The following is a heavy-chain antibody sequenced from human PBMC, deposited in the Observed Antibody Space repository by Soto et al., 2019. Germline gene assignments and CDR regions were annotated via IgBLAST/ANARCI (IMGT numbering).Heavy chain of an antibody. Sequence: SETLSLTCTVSGGSISSSSYYWGWIRQPPGKGLEWIGSIYYSGSTYYNPPLKSRVTITVDTSKNQFSLKLSSVTAADTAVYYCAKVGAGVLRYFDWLPYYFDYWGQGTLVTVSS. CDR1: GGSISSSSYY. J-gene: IGHJ4*02. V-gene: IGHV4-39*07. CDR2: IYYSGST. CDR3: AKVGAGVLRYFDWLPYYFDY. D-gene: IGHD3-9*01.